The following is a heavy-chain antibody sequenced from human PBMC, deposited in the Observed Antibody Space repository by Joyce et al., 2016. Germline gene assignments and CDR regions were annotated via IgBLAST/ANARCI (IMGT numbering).Heavy chain of an antibody. CDR1: GLTISFKF. J-gene: IGHJ6*03. V-gene: IGHV3-53*01. CDR3: TTEYFYYMDV. CDR2: RKIGDST. Sequence: EVQLVESGGGLIQPGGSLRLSCAASGLTISFKFMNWVRQAPGKGLEWISLRKIGDSTHYADSVKGRFTISRDTSKNTLYLQMNSLRAEDTAVYYCTTEYFYYMDVWGKGTTVTVSS.